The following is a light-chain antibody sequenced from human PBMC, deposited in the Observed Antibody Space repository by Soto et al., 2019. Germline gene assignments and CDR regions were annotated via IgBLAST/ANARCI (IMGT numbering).Light chain of an antibody. V-gene: IGLV2-23*02. Sequence: QSALTQPASVSGSPGQSITISCTGTSSDIGSYNLVSWYQQHPGKAPKLMIYEATKRPSGVSNRFSGSKSGNTASLTISGLQAEDEADYYCSLYASSSTFIFGGGTKVTVL. CDR3: SLYASSSTFI. CDR1: SSDIGSYNL. CDR2: EAT. J-gene: IGLJ2*01.